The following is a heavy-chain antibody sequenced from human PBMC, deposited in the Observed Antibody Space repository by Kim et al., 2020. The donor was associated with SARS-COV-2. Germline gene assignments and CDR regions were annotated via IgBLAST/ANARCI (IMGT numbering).Heavy chain of an antibody. D-gene: IGHD3-16*01. Sequence: SNKYYADSVKGRFTISRDNSKNTLYLQMNSLRAEDTAVYYCASQGGAFDIWGQGTMVTVSS. CDR2: SNK. CDR3: ASQGGAFDI. V-gene: IGHV3-33*01. J-gene: IGHJ3*02.